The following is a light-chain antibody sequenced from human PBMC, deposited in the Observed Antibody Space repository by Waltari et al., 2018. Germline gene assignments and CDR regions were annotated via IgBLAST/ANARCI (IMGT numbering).Light chain of an antibody. CDR3: QQYDNIPYT. J-gene: IGKJ2*01. CDR2: DAS. Sequence: DFQLTQSPSSLSASLGDKVTITCQASQDISKYLNWYQQKPGKAPKLLISDASSLKSGVPSRFGGTGSGTHFTLTINSLQPEDIGIYYCQQYDNIPYTFGQGTKVEMK. CDR1: QDISKY. V-gene: IGKV1-33*01.